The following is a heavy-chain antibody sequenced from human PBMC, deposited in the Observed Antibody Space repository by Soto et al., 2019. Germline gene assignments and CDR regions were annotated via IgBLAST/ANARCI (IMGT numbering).Heavy chain of an antibody. D-gene: IGHD6-19*01. CDR3: ARIRNAWSFDY. Sequence: GESLKISCKGSGYSFSTYWIGWVRQMPGKGLEWMGIIYPSDSDTSHSPSFQGQVTISADKSISTAYLQWSSLKVSDTAMYYCARIRNAWSFDYWGQGTLVTVSS. CDR1: GYSFSTYW. V-gene: IGHV5-51*01. J-gene: IGHJ4*02. CDR2: IYPSDSDT.